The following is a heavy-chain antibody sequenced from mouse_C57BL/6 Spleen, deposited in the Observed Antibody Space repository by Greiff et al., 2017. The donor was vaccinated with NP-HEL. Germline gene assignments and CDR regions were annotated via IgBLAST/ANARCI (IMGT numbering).Heavy chain of an antibody. J-gene: IGHJ3*01. Sequence: VQLQQSGAELVRPGTSVKVSCKASGYAFTNYLIEWVKQRPGQGLEWIGVINPGSGGTNYNEKFKGKATLTADKSSSTAYMQRSSLTSEDSAVYFCARGINWESAYWGQGTLVTVSA. D-gene: IGHD4-1*01. CDR3: ARGINWESAY. V-gene: IGHV1-54*01. CDR1: GYAFTNYL. CDR2: INPGSGGT.